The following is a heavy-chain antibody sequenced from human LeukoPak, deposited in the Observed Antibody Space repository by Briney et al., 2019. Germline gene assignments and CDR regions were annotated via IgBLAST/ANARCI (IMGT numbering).Heavy chain of an antibody. V-gene: IGHV4-34*01. Sequence: SETLSLTCAVYGGSFSGYYWSWIRQPPGKGLEWIGEINHSGSTNYNPSLKGRVTISVDTSKNQFSLKLSSVTAADTAVYYCARDPINTIFGVVDAFDIWGQGTMVTVSS. CDR3: ARDPINTIFGVVDAFDI. CDR2: INHSGST. CDR1: GGSFSGYY. J-gene: IGHJ3*02. D-gene: IGHD3-3*01.